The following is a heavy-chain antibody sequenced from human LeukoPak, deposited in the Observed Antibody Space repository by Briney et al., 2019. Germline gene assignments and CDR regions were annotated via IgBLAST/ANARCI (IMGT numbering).Heavy chain of an antibody. J-gene: IGHJ4*02. CDR3: AKENTWIQLGEIDY. Sequence: GGSLRLSCAASGFTFNSYAMSWVRQAPGKGLEWVSAISGSGGWTYYADSVKGRFTISRANSKNTVHLQMNSLRAEDTAVYYCAKENTWIQLGEIDYSGQGTLVSVSS. CDR2: ISGSGGWT. D-gene: IGHD5-18*01. CDR1: GFTFNSYA. V-gene: IGHV3-23*01.